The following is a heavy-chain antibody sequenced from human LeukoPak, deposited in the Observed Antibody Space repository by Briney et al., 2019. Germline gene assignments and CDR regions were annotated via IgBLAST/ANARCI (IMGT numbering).Heavy chain of an antibody. D-gene: IGHD2-15*01. V-gene: IGHV4-31*03. CDR1: GGSISSGGYY. CDR3: AMRGYCSGGSCRGLQDY. Sequence: SETLSLTCTVSGGSISSGGYYSSWIRQHPGKGLEWIGYIYYSGSTYYNPSLKSRVTISVDTSKNQFSLKLSSVTAADTAVYYCAMRGYCSGGSCRGLQDYWGQGTLVTVPS. J-gene: IGHJ4*02. CDR2: IYYSGST.